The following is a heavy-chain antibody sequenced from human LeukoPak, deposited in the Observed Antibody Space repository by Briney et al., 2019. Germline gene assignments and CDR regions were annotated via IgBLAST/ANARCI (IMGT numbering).Heavy chain of an antibody. Sequence: GASVTVSCKASGYTFTGYYMHWVRQAPGQGLEWMGWINPNSGGTNYAQKLQGRVTMTTDTSTSTAYMELRSLRSDDTAVYYCARTVRLVGARYYFDYWGQGTLVTVSS. CDR1: GYTFTGYY. J-gene: IGHJ4*02. CDR2: INPNSGGT. V-gene: IGHV1-2*02. CDR3: ARTVRLVGARYYFDY. D-gene: IGHD1-26*01.